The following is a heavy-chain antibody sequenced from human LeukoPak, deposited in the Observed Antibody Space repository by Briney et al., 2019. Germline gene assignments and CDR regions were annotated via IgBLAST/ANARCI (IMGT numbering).Heavy chain of an antibody. Sequence: GGSLRLSCAASGFTFSSYEMNWVRQAPGKGLEWVSYISSSGSTIYYADSVKSRFTISRDNAKNSLYLQMNSLRADDTAVYYCARALTTTMAPGGGQGTLVTVSS. CDR3: ARALTTTMAPG. J-gene: IGHJ4*02. D-gene: IGHD5-18*01. CDR2: ISSSGSTI. CDR1: GFTFSSYE. V-gene: IGHV3-48*03.